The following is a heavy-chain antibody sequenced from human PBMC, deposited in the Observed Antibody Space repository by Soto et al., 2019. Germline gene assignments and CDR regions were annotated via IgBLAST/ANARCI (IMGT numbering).Heavy chain of an antibody. Sequence: SETLSLTCTVSGVSVGTFFWSWIRQTPGGGLDVIAYTYVGSAHYNPSLQSRISVSTDTSKNQFSLQLKSVTAADTAVYFCAPARGFGYFTLRFDPWGQGTLVTVSS. CDR1: GVSVGTFF. CDR3: APARGFGYFTLRFDP. CDR2: TYVGSA. J-gene: IGHJ5*02. D-gene: IGHD5-18*01. V-gene: IGHV4-59*02.